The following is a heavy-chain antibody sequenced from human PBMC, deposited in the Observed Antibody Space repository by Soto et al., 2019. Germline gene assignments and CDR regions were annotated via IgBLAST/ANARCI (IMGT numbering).Heavy chain of an antibody. CDR1: GGTFSSYA. J-gene: IGHJ3*02. V-gene: IGHV1-69*01. CDR3: ARDKANYYDSGNDAFDI. CDR2: IIPIFGTA. D-gene: IGHD3-22*01. Sequence: QVQLVQSGAEVKKPGSSVKVSCKASGGTFSSYAISWVRQAPGQGLEWMGGIIPIFGTANYAQKFQGRVTITADESTSTAYMELSSLRSEDTAVYYCARDKANYYDSGNDAFDIWGQGTMVTVSS.